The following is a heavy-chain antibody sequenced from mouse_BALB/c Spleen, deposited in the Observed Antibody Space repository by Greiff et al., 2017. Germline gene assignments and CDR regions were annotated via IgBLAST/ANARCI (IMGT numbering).Heavy chain of an antibody. V-gene: IGHV2-9*02. J-gene: IGHJ4*01. Sequence: VMLVESGPGLVAPSQSLSITCTVSGFSLTSYGVHWVRQPPGKGLEWLGVIWAGGSTNYNSALMSRLSISKDNSKSQVFLKMNSLQTDDTAMYYCARDGHYYAMDYWGQGTSVTVSS. CDR2: IWAGGST. CDR3: ARDGHYYAMDY. CDR1: GFSLTSYG.